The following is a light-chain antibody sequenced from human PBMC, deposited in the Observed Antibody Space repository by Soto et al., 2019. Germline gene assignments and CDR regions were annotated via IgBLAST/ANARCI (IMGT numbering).Light chain of an antibody. CDR2: GAS. CDR3: QQASSFPLT. Sequence: IQMTQSPSSVSASVGDSVTITCRASQLISSWLAWYQVKPGKAPKLLIYGASNRESGVPSRFSGSESGTLFTLTINSLQPEDFATYYCQQASSFPLTFGVGTTVEI. J-gene: IGKJ4*01. V-gene: IGKV1-12*01. CDR1: QLISSW.